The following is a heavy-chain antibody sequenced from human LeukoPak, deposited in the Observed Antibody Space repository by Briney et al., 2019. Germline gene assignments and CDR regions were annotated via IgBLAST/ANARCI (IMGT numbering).Heavy chain of an antibody. CDR2: IDHSGST. CDR3: ARHLSWATVVTPYSWFDP. J-gene: IGHJ5*02. CDR1: GGSISSSSYS. D-gene: IGHD2-21*02. Sequence: PSETLSLTCTVSGGSISSSSYSWGWIRQPPGKGLEWIGEIDHSGSTNYNPSLKSRVTISVDTSKNQFSLKLSSVTAADTAVYYCARHLSWATVVTPYSWFDPWGQGTLVTVSS. V-gene: IGHV4-39*01.